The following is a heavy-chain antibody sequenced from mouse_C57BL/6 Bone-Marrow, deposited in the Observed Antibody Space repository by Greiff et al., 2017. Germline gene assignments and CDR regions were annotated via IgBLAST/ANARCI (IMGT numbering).Heavy chain of an antibody. D-gene: IGHD2-4*01. J-gene: IGHJ4*01. CDR3: ARWAYDYDCLYAMDY. CDR1: GYTFTSYW. V-gene: IGHV1-72*01. CDR2: IDPNSGGT. Sequence: QVQLQQPGAELVKPGASVKLSCKASGYTFTSYWMHWVKQRPGRGLEWIGRIDPNSGGTKYNEKFKSKATLTVDKPSSTAYMQLSSLTYEDSAVYSCARWAYDYDCLYAMDYGGQGTSVTVTA.